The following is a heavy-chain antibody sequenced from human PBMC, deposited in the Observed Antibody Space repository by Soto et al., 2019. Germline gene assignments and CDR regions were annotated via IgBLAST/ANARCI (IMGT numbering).Heavy chain of an antibody. CDR2: IKQDGSER. D-gene: IGHD2-8*02. V-gene: IGHV3-7*01. J-gene: IGHJ4*02. CDR1: GFTFSRDW. CDR3: EREYWWIDY. Sequence: GGSLRLSCAASGFTFSRDWMSWVRQAPGKGLEGVANIKQDGSERYYVDSVKGRFTISRDNAKNSLYLQMNSLRAEDTAVYYCEREYWWIDYWGQVNLVPVSS.